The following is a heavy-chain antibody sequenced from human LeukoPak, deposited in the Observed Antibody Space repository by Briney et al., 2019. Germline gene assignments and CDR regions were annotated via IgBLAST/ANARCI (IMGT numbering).Heavy chain of an antibody. Sequence: PGASLRLSCVASGFTFSNYAMSWVRQAPGKGLEWVSAITGSGTNSYYADSLKGRFTTSRDNSKNTVFLQMNSLRHEDTAIYYCVIWGDYDVLTGYYVPDYWGQGTLVTVAS. CDR3: VIWGDYDVLTGYYVPDY. CDR1: GFTFSNYA. CDR2: ITGSGTNS. J-gene: IGHJ4*02. D-gene: IGHD3-9*01. V-gene: IGHV3-23*01.